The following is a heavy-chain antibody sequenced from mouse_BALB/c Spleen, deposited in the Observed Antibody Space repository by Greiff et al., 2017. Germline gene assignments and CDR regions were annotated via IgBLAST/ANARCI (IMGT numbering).Heavy chain of an antibody. J-gene: IGHJ1*01. CDR1: GFTFSSYT. V-gene: IGHV5-6-4*01. CDR3: TRDTDYGSSGWYFDV. CDR2: ISSGGSYT. D-gene: IGHD1-1*01. Sequence: EVKVEESGGGLVKPGGSLKLSCAASGFTFSSYTMSWVRQTPEKRLEWVATISSGGSYTYYPDSVKGRFTISRDNAKNTLYLQMSSLKSEDTAMYYCTRDTDYGSSGWYFDVWGAGTTVTVSS.